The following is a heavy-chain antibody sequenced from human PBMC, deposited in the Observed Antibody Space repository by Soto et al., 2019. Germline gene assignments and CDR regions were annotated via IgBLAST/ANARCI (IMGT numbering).Heavy chain of an antibody. J-gene: IGHJ4*02. CDR2: ISAYNGNT. CDR1: GYTFTSYG. Sequence: ASVKVSCKASGYTFTSYGISWVRQAPGQGLEWMGWISAYNGNTNYAQKFQGRVTMTRDTSTSTVYMELSSLRSEDTAVYYCARDSGSYYLDYWGQGTLVTVSS. CDR3: ARDSGSYYLDY. D-gene: IGHD1-26*01. V-gene: IGHV1-18*01.